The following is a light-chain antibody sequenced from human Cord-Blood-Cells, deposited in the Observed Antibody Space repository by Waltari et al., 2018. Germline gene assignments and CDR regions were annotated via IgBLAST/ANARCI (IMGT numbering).Light chain of an antibody. CDR2: RNN. CDR3: AAWDDSLSGPV. J-gene: IGLJ3*02. Sequence: HSVLTPPPSASVTPGTSDTIPVPESHSTNGSNYVNMCQQLPGTAPKLLIYRNNQRPSGVPDRFSGSKSGTSASLAISGLRSEDEADYYCAAWDDSLSGPVFGGGAKLTVL. CDR1: HSTNGSNY. V-gene: IGLV1-47*01.